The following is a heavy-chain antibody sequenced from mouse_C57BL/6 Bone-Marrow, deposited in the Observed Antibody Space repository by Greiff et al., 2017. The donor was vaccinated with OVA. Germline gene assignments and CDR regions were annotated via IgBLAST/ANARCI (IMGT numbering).Heavy chain of an antibody. D-gene: IGHD2-3*01. V-gene: IGHV5-6*02. CDR3: ARRDGYYPWFAY. CDR1: GFTFSSYG. CDR2: ISSGGSYT. J-gene: IGHJ3*01. Sequence: DVKLQESGGDLVKPGGSLKLSCAASGFTFSSYGMSWVRQTPDKRLEWVATISSGGSYTYYPDSVKGRFTISRDNAKNTLYLQMSSLKSEDTAMYYCARRDGYYPWFAYWGQGTLVTVSA.